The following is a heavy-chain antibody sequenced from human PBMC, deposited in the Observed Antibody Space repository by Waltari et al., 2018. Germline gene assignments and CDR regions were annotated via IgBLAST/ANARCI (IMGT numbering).Heavy chain of an antibody. V-gene: IGHV4-30-4*08. CDR3: ARDDYGDYSGRFFQH. D-gene: IGHD4-17*01. Sequence: QVQLQESGPGLVKPSQTLSLSCTVSGDSITSGDYYWSWIRQPPGKGLEWIGNFYYTGSTYYNPSLESRVSISVDTSNKQFSLKLRSVTAADTAIYFCARDDYGDYSGRFFQHWGQGALVTMSS. CDR1: GDSITSGDYY. J-gene: IGHJ1*01. CDR2: FYYTGST.